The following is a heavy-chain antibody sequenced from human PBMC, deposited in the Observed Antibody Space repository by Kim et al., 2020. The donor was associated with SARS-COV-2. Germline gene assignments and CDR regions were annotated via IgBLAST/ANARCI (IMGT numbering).Heavy chain of an antibody. D-gene: IGHD3-9*01. J-gene: IGHJ4*02. CDR2: IYYSGDT. Sequence: SETLSLTCTVSGGSISSTNSYWGWIRQPPGKGLEWIGSIYYSGDTYCKPSLKSRVTISVDTSKNQFSLKLTSVTAADTALYYCARHDGSFDDRIHYWGQGTLVTVSS. V-gene: IGHV4-39*01. CDR1: GGSISSTNSY. CDR3: ARHDGSFDDRIHY.